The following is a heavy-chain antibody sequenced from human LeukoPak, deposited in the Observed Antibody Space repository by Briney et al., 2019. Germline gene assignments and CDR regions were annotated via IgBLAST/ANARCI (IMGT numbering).Heavy chain of an antibody. J-gene: IGHJ3*02. CDR1: GGSISSYY. Sequence: AETLSLTCTVSGGSISSYYWSWIRQPPGKRLEWIGYIYYSGSTNYNPSLKSRVTISVDTSKNQFSLKLSSVTAADTAVYYCARATYSSSWYPNNAFDIWGQGTMVTVSS. V-gene: IGHV4-59*01. CDR2: IYYSGST. D-gene: IGHD6-13*01. CDR3: ARATYSSSWYPNNAFDI.